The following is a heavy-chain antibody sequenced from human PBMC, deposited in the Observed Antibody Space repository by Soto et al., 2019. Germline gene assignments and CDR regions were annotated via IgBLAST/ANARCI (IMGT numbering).Heavy chain of an antibody. CDR1: GFTFSDYE. V-gene: IGHV3-48*03. CDR2: ISLSGTTI. Sequence: EVHLVESGGGLVQPGGSLRLSCAASGFTFSDYEMNWVRQAPGKGLEWVSYISLSGTTIHYADSVKGRFTISRDNAKNSVYLQMNSLRVEDTAIYYCAREAGFDWFYPWGQGTLVTVSS. CDR3: AREAGFDWFYP. J-gene: IGHJ5*02.